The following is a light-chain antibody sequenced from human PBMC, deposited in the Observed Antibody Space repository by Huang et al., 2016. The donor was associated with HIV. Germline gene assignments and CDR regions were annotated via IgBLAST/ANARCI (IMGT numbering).Light chain of an antibody. J-gene: IGKJ1*01. Sequence: EIVMTQSPATLSVSPGERATLSCRASKSVSSNVAWYQQKPGQAPRLLIYAASTRATGIPARFSGSGSGTEFTLTISSLQSEDFAVYYCQQYNNWPRTFGQGTKVEIK. V-gene: IGKV3-15*01. CDR2: AAS. CDR3: QQYNNWPRT. CDR1: KSVSSN.